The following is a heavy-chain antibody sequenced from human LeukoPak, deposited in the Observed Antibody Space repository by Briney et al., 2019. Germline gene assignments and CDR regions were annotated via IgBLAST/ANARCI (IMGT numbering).Heavy chain of an antibody. V-gene: IGHV3-30-3*01. CDR3: ARGVSVVVPDAFDI. CDR2: ISYDGSNK. Sequence: PGGSLRLSCAASGFTFSSYAMHWVRPAPGKGLEWVAVISYDGSNKYYADSVKGRFTISRGNSKNTLYLQMNSLRAEDTAVYYCARGVSVVVPDAFDIWGQGTMVTAPS. CDR1: GFTFSSYA. J-gene: IGHJ3*02. D-gene: IGHD2-15*01.